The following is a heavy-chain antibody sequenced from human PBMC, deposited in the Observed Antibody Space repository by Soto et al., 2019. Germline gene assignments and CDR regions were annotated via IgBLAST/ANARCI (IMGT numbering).Heavy chain of an antibody. CDR1: GGTFGNLG. J-gene: IGHJ5*01. V-gene: IGHV1-69*13. Sequence: SVKVSCKASGGTFGNLGISWLRQAPGQGLEWMGGTIPIFDTPHYAEKFRDRLTITADATSTAYMELTSLSSEDTATYYCARDREDGSGTKYNWFDSWGQGTLVTVSS. CDR3: ARDREDGSGTKYNWFDS. CDR2: TIPIFDTP. D-gene: IGHD3-10*01.